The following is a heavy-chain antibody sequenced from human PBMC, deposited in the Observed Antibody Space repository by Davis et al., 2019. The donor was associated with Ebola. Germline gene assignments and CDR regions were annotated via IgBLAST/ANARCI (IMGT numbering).Heavy chain of an antibody. D-gene: IGHD2-15*01. CDR3: TRGIARRRSGSWFDP. V-gene: IGHV1-24*01. CDR1: GYTLTELS. CDR2: FDPEDGET. Sequence: ASVKVSCKVSGYTLTELSMHWVRQAPGKGLEWMGGFDPEDGETIYAQKFQGRVTMTRDTSITTAYMELSSLSSDDTAVYYCTRGIARRRSGSWFDPWGQGTPVTVSS. J-gene: IGHJ5*02.